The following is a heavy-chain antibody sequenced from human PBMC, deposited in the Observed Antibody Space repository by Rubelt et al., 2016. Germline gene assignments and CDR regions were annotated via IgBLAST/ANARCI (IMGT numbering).Heavy chain of an antibody. V-gene: IGHV4-4*02. J-gene: IGHJ4*02. D-gene: IGHD5-12*01. CDR2: IYHSGST. Sequence: QVQLQESGPGLVKPSGTLSLTCAVSGGSISSHNWWSWVRQPPGKGLEWIGEIYHSGSTNYIPSLKSRVTISVDKSKNQFSLRLSSVTAADTAVYYWASKLYDYPYYFDCWGQGTLVTVSS. CDR3: ASKLYDYPYYFDC. CDR1: GGSISSHNW.